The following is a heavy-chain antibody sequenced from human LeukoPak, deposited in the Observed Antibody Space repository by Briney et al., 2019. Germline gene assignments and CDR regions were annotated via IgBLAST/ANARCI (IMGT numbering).Heavy chain of an antibody. V-gene: IGHV1-2*02. J-gene: IGHJ3*02. CDR1: GYTFTGYY. Sequence: ASVKVSCKASGYTFTGYYMHWVRQAPGQGLEWMGWINPNSGGTNYAQKSQGRVTMTRDTSISTAYMELSRLRSDDTAVCYCARDPVSYSGSYLDAFDIWGQGTMVTVSS. D-gene: IGHD1-26*01. CDR3: ARDPVSYSGSYLDAFDI. CDR2: INPNSGGT.